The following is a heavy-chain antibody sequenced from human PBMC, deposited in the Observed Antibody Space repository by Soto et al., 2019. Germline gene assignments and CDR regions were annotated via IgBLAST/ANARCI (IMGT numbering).Heavy chain of an antibody. CDR1: GGTFSSYA. D-gene: IGHD2-2*01. CDR2: IIPIFGTA. CDR3: ARRPAATDNWFDP. Sequence: AASVKVSCKASGGTFSSYAISWVRQAPGQGLEWMGGIIPIFGTANYAQKFQGRVTITADESTSTAYMELSSLRSEDTAVYYCARRPAATDNWFDPWGQGTLVTVSS. J-gene: IGHJ5*02. V-gene: IGHV1-69*13.